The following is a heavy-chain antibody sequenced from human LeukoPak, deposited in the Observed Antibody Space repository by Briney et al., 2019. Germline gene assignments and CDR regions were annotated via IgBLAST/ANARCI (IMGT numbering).Heavy chain of an antibody. CDR2: IYYSGST. CDR1: GGSISSYY. J-gene: IGHJ4*02. V-gene: IGHV4-59*12. CDR3: ARGALRYCSSTSCYTYDY. Sequence: SSETLSLTCTVSGGSISSYYWSWIRQPPGKGLEWIGYIYYSGSTNYNPSLKSRVTISVDTSKNQFSLKLSSVTAADTAVYYCARGALRYCSSTSCYTYDYWGQGTLVTVSS. D-gene: IGHD2-2*02.